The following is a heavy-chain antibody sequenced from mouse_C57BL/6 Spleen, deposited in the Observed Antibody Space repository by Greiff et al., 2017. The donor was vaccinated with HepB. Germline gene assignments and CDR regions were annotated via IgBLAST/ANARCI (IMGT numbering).Heavy chain of an antibody. J-gene: IGHJ1*03. CDR1: GYTFTSYW. CDR3: ARWGLEEYFDV. CDR2: IDPSDSYT. V-gene: IGHV1-50*01. Sequence: QVQLQQSGAELVKPGASVKLSCKASGYTFTSYWMQWVKQRPGQGLEWIGEIDPSDSYTNYNQKFKGKATLTVDTSSSTAYMQLSSLTSEDSAVYYCARWGLEEYFDVWGTGTTVTVSS. D-gene: IGHD2-4*01.